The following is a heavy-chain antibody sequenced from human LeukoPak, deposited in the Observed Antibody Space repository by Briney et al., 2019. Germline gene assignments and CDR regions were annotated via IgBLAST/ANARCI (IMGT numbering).Heavy chain of an antibody. J-gene: IGHJ4*02. CDR1: GFTFSNHW. D-gene: IGHD2-15*01. Sequence: PGGSLRLSCAASGFTFSNHWMSWVRQAPGEGLEWVANIKQDGSEKYYVNSVKGRFTISRDNSKNSLYLQMDSLTTEDTAVYYCARDGGDATADNYWGQGALVTVSS. CDR3: ARDGGDATADNY. V-gene: IGHV3-7*01. CDR2: IKQDGSEK.